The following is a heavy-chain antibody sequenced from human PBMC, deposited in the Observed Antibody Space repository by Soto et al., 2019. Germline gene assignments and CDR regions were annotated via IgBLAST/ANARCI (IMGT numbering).Heavy chain of an antibody. J-gene: IGHJ5*02. CDR3: ARSLVVVTIETCFVP. V-gene: IGHV1-69*01. CDR1: GGTFSSYA. D-gene: IGHD3-3*01. Sequence: QVQLVPSGAEVKKPGSSVNVSCKASGGTFSSYAISWVRQAPGQGLEWMGGIIPIFGTANYAQKFQGRVTITAYESTSTAYMELSSLRSEDTAVYYCARSLVVVTIETCFVPCCQGTLVTVSS. CDR2: IIPIFGTA.